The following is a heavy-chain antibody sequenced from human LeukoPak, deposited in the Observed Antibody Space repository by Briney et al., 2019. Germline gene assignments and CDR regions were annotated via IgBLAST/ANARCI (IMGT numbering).Heavy chain of an antibody. CDR1: GFTFSSYS. D-gene: IGHD3-22*01. CDR3: ATYSSLNRREFQY. J-gene: IGHJ1*01. Sequence: GGSLRLSCAASGFTFSSYSMNWARQAPGKGLEWVSYISSSSSTIYYADSVKGRFTISRDNAKNSLYLQMNSLRAEDTAVYYCATYSSLNRREFQYWGQGTLLTVSS. CDR2: ISSSSSTI. V-gene: IGHV3-48*01.